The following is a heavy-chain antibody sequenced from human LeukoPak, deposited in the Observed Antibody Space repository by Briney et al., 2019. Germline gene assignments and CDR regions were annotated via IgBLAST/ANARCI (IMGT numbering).Heavy chain of an antibody. CDR3: ARGMTTDSY. V-gene: IGHV3-33*01. J-gene: IGHJ4*02. Sequence: GRSLRLSCAASGFTFSSYGMHWVRQAPGKGLGWVAVIWYDGSNKYYADSVKGRFTISRDNSKNTLYLQMNSLRAEDTAVYYCARGMTTDSYWGQGTLVTVSS. CDR2: IWYDGSNK. D-gene: IGHD4-11*01. CDR1: GFTFSSYG.